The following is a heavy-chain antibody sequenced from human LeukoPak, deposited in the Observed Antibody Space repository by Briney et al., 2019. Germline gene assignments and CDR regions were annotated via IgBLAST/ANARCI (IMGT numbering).Heavy chain of an antibody. CDR1: GGSISSSSYY. CDR2: IYYSGST. V-gene: IGHV4-39*02. D-gene: IGHD6-19*01. Sequence: SETLSLTCTVSGGSISSSSYYWGWIRQPPGKGLEWIGSIYYSGSTYYNPSLKSRVTISVDTSKNQFSLKLSSVTAADTAVYYCARESGGGYSSGWYVYWVQGTLVTVPS. J-gene: IGHJ4*02. CDR3: ARESGGGYSSGWYVY.